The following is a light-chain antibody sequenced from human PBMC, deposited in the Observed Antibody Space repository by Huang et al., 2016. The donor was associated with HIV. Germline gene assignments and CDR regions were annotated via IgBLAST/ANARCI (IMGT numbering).Light chain of an antibody. CDR3: QQYYTSPT. CDR1: QGISNS. J-gene: IGKJ1*01. CDR2: STS. V-gene: IGKV1-NL1*01. Sequence: DIQMTQSPSSLSAFVGDIVTITCRASQGISNSVAWYQQKPGKAPKLLLYSTSRLESGVPSRFRGGGSGTDYTLTINSLQPDDFATYYCQQYYTSPTFGQGSKVEIK.